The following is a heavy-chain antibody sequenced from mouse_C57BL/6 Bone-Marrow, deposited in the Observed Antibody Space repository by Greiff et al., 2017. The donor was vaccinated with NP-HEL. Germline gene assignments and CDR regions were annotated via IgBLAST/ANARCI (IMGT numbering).Heavy chain of an antibody. CDR1: GYTFTSYW. Sequence: VQLQQPGAELVRPGSSVKLSCKASGYTFTSYWMHWVKQRPIQGLEWIGNIDPSDSETHYNQKFKDKATLTVDKSSSTAYMQLSSLTSEDSAVYYCARSYGSSYSFAYWGQGTLVTVSA. D-gene: IGHD1-1*01. V-gene: IGHV1-52*01. CDR2: IDPSDSET. CDR3: ARSYGSSYSFAY. J-gene: IGHJ3*01.